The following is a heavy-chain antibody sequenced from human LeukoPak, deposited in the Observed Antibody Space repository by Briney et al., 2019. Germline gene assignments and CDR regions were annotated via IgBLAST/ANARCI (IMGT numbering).Heavy chain of an antibody. CDR1: GLTFNTYW. V-gene: IGHV3-74*01. J-gene: IGHJ2*01. Sequence: GGSLRLSCGASGLTFNTYWIHWVRQAPGKGLVWASQIKFDGSLASYADSVKGRFTISRDNTKNTLYLQMNSLGTEDTAVYYCVTGHYDSRMYFDLWGRGTLVTVSS. D-gene: IGHD3-22*01. CDR2: IKFDGSLA. CDR3: VTGHYDSRMYFDL.